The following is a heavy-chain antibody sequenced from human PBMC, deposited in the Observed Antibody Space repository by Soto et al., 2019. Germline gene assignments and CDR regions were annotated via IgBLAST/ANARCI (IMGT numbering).Heavy chain of an antibody. CDR3: ARDGYSGYGPFDY. J-gene: IGHJ4*02. D-gene: IGHD5-12*01. CDR1: GGSISSGGYY. Sequence: QVQLQESGPGLVKPSQTLSLTCTVSGGSISSGGYYWSWIRQHPGKGLEWIGYIYYSGSTYYNPSLKSRVTISVDTSKNQFSLKRSSVTAADTAVYYCARDGYSGYGPFDYWGQGTLVTVSS. CDR2: IYYSGST. V-gene: IGHV4-31*03.